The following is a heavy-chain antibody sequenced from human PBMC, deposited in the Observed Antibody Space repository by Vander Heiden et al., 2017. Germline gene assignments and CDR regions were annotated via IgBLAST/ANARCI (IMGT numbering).Heavy chain of an antibody. D-gene: IGHD3-3*02. CDR3: AREGGISSNFDY. CDR1: GGAISSGGYY. Sequence: QVQLQESGPGLVTPSRTLSLSCTVSGGAISSGGYYWSWIRQHPGKGLEWIGYIYYSGSTYYNPSLKSRVTISVDTSKNQFSLKLSSVTAADTAVYYCAREGGISSNFDYWGQGTLVTVSS. V-gene: IGHV4-31*03. CDR2: IYYSGST. J-gene: IGHJ4*02.